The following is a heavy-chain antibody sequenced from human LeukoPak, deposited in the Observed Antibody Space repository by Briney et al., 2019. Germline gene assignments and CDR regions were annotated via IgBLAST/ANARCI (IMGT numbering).Heavy chain of an antibody. J-gene: IGHJ4*02. CDR1: GGSISSSSYY. Sequence: SETLSLTCTVSGGSISSSSYYWGWIRQPPGKGLEWIGSIYYSGSTYYNPSLKSRVTISVDTSKNQFSLKLNSVTAADTAVFYCARTLQPYTSAWYFDRWGQGTLVTVSS. V-gene: IGHV4-39*07. CDR3: ARTLQPYTSAWYFDR. CDR2: IYYSGST. D-gene: IGHD3-16*01.